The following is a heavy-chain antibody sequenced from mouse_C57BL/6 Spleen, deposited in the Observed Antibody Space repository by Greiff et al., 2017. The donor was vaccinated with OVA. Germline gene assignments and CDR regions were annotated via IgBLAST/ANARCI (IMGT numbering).Heavy chain of an antibody. Sequence: EVQLQQSGPELVKPGASVKISCKASGYSFTGYYMNWVKQSPEKSLEWIGEINPSTGGTTYNQKFKAKATLTVDKSSSTAYMQLKSLTSEDSAVYYCASYHYGSSWFAYWGQGTLVTVSA. D-gene: IGHD1-1*01. CDR3: ASYHYGSSWFAY. J-gene: IGHJ3*01. V-gene: IGHV1-42*01. CDR1: GYSFTGYY. CDR2: INPSTGGT.